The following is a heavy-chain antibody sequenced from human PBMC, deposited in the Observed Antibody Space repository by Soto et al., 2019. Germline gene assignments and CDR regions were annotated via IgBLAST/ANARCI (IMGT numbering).Heavy chain of an antibody. CDR2: IVYSGST. CDR3: ERAQGDYFDY. V-gene: IGHV4-31*03. J-gene: IGHJ4*02. CDR1: GGSISSGGYY. Sequence: QVQLQESGPGLGKPSQTLSLTCTVSGGSISSGGYYWSWTRQHPGKGLEWIGYIVYSGSTYYTPSLKSRVTISVDTSKNQLSLKLSSVTAADTAVYYCERAQGDYFDYWGQGTLVTVSS.